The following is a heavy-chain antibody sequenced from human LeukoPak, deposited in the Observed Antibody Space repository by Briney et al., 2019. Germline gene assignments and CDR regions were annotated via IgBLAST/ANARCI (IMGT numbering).Heavy chain of an antibody. V-gene: IGHV3-23*01. Sequence: PGGSLRLSCAASGFTFSSYAMSWVRQAPGKGLEWVSAISGSGGSTYYADSVKGRFTISRDNSKNTLYLQMNSLRAEDTAVYYCAKVANAYYDILTGYPRVGNFDYWGQGTLVTVSS. D-gene: IGHD3-9*01. CDR2: ISGSGGST. J-gene: IGHJ4*02. CDR1: GFTFSSYA. CDR3: AKVANAYYDILTGYPRVGNFDY.